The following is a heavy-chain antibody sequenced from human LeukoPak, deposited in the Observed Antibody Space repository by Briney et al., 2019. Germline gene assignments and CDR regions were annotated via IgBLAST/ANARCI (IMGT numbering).Heavy chain of an antibody. D-gene: IGHD2-21*01. CDR3: ANPEMTGVARALDY. Sequence: GRSLRLSCAASGFTFSSYGMHWVRQAPGKGLEWVAVISYDGSNKYYADSVKGRFTISRDNSKNTLYLQMSSLRAEDTAIYYCANPEMTGVARALDYWGQGTLVTVSS. CDR2: ISYDGSNK. V-gene: IGHV3-30*18. J-gene: IGHJ4*02. CDR1: GFTFSSYG.